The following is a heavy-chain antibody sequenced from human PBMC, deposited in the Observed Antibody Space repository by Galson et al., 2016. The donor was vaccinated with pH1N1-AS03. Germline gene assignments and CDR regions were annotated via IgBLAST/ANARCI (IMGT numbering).Heavy chain of an antibody. V-gene: IGHV3-23*01. Sequence: SLRLSCAGSGFKISTYAINWVRQAPGKGLEWVTGISDSSRGGNIYYADSVEGRFTISRDTSKNTLYLQMNSLRDEDTAVYYCVTHGAWGQGALVTVSS. J-gene: IGHJ5*02. CDR3: VTHGA. CDR2: ISDSSRGGNI. CDR1: GFKISTYA. D-gene: IGHD3-10*01.